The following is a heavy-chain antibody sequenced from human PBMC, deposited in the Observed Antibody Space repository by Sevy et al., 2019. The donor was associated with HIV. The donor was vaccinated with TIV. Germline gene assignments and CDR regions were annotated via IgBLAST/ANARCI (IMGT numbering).Heavy chain of an antibody. V-gene: IGHV1-8*01. CDR2: MNPNSGNT. D-gene: IGHD3-10*01. Sequence: ASVKVSCKASGYTFTSYDINWARQATGQGLEWMGWMNPNSGNTGYAQKFQGRVTMTRNTSISTAYMELSSLRSEDTAVYYCARGSVGRITMVRGVIIGTEFDYWGQGTLFTVSS. CDR1: GYTFTSYD. J-gene: IGHJ4*02. CDR3: ARGSVGRITMVRGVIIGTEFDY.